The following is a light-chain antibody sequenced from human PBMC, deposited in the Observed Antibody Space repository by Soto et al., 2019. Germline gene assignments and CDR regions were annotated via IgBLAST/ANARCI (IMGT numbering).Light chain of an antibody. J-gene: IGKJ4*01. V-gene: IGKV1-5*03. CDR3: LQYDNYPLI. CDR2: KAS. CDR1: QSIRSE. Sequence: DIQMTQTPSSLSASVADRVTISCRASQSIRSELAWYQQKPGKAPKLLIYKASNLESGVPSRFSGSGSGTEFTLTVSSLQPDDFATYYCLQYDNYPLIFGGGTKVDI.